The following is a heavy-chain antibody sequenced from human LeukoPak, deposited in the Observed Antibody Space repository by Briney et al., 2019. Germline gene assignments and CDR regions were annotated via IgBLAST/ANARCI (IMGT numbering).Heavy chain of an antibody. CDR1: GYTFTGYY. CDR2: INPNSGGT. CDR3: ARGAVDTAMGTASIFDY. D-gene: IGHD5-18*01. V-gene: IGHV1-2*02. J-gene: IGHJ4*02. Sequence: ASVKVSCKASGYTFTGYYMHWVRQAPGQGLEWMGWINPNSGGTNYAQKFQGRVTMTRDTSISTAYMELSRLRSDDTAVYYCARGAVDTAMGTASIFDYWGQGTLVTVSS.